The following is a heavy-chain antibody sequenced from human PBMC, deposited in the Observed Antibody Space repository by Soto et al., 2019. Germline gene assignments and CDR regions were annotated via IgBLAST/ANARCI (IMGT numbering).Heavy chain of an antibody. V-gene: IGHV4-39*01. CDR3: APLSVSLSGPYGIHV. D-gene: IGHD2-15*01. CDR1: GYSVTSSDYY. Sequence: SETLSLTCSVSGYSVTSSDYYWAWIRQPPGKGLEWIGSMFYSGLTYYNPSLKSRVTLSVDTSKNQFSVRLNSVTAADTAVYYCAPLSVSLSGPYGIHVWYQGITGTVS. CDR2: MFYSGLT. J-gene: IGHJ6*02.